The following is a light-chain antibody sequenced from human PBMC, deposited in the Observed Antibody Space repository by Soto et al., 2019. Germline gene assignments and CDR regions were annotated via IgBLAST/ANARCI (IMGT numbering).Light chain of an antibody. CDR1: QIIGSAY. J-gene: IGKJ1*01. Sequence: ETTLTQSPDTLSLSPGEGATLSCRASQIIGSAYLAWYQQKPGQAPRLLIFGASTRATGTPHRFSGSGSGRDCTLTLSALESEDVGVYYCQQYGRSPSFGRGTKVDIK. CDR2: GAS. V-gene: IGKV3-20*01. CDR3: QQYGRSPS.